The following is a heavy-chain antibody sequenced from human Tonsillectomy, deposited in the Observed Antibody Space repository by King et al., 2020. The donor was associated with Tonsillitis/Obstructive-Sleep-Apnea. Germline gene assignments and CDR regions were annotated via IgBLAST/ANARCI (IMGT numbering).Heavy chain of an antibody. CDR1: GFTFSSYS. D-gene: IGHD3-3*01. J-gene: IGHJ5*02. CDR2: ISSSSSYI. V-gene: IGHV3-21*01. Sequence: VQLVESGGGLVKPGGSLRLSCAASGFTFSSYSMNWVRQAPGKGLEWVSSISSSSSYIYYADSVKGRFTISRDNAKNSLYLQMNSLRAEDTAVYYCAGGYYDFPNWFDPWGQGTLVTVSS. CDR3: AGGYYDFPNWFDP.